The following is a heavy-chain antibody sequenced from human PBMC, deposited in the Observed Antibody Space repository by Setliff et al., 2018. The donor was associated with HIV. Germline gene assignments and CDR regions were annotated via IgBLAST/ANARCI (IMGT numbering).Heavy chain of an antibody. V-gene: IGHV4-34*01. CDR2: VNHSGST. CDR1: NASFSDYY. CDR3: ASQVPSMLGRSLGY. D-gene: IGHD2-8*01. J-gene: IGHJ4*02. Sequence: SETLSLTCAVYNASFSDYYRGWIRQAPGRGLEWIGEVNHSGSTNYISSLKNRVSMSINLSKNQFSLKLTSVTAADTAVYYCASQVPSMLGRSLGYWGQGTLVTVSS.